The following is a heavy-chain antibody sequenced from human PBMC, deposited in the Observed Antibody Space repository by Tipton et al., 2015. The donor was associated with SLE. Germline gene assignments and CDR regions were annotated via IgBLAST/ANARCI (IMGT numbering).Heavy chain of an antibody. D-gene: IGHD4-23*01. CDR1: GGSISSHF. CDR3: ARSGGNSFGAFDV. J-gene: IGHJ3*01. V-gene: IGHV4-59*08. CDR2: IYYSGTT. Sequence: TLSLTCTVSGGSISSHFWSWVRQPPGKGLEWIGQIYYSGTTNYNPSVKSRVTISVDTSKNQFSLKLNSVTAADTAVFHCARSGGNSFGAFDVWGQGTMVTVSS.